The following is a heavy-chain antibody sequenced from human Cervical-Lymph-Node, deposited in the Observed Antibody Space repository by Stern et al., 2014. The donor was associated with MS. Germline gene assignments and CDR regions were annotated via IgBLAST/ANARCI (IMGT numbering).Heavy chain of an antibody. CDR1: GFTFKGYC. V-gene: IGHV3-21*02. CDR2: ITSGSSDI. Sequence: EVQLVESGGGLVQPGGSLRLSCAASGFTFKGYCMNWVRQAPGKGLEWVSSITSGSSDIHYADSVKGRFTISRDNVKNSLYLQMNSLRAEDTALYYCAREDYTQDFDYWGRGTLVTVSS. CDR3: AREDYTQDFDY. D-gene: IGHD4-11*01. J-gene: IGHJ4*02.